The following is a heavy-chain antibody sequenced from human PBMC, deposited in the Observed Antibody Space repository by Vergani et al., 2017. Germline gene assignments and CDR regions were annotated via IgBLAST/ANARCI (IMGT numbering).Heavy chain of an antibody. CDR2: IIPIFGTA. Sequence: QVQLVQSGAEVKKPGSSVKVSCKASGGTFSSYAISWVRQAPGQGLEWMGRIIPIFGTANYAQKFQGRVTITADESMSTAYMELSSLRSEDTAVYYCARQDCGGDCYAWKYAFDIWGQGTMVTVSS. J-gene: IGHJ3*02. V-gene: IGHV1-69*18. CDR3: ARQDCGGDCYAWKYAFDI. CDR1: GGTFSSYA. D-gene: IGHD2-21*02.